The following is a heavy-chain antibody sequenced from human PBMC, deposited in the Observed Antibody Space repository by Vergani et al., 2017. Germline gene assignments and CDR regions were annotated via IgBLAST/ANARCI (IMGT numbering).Heavy chain of an antibody. CDR1: GGSFTSYH. CDR3: ARVNTKTNGHLYYYYYMDV. D-gene: IGHD2-8*01. J-gene: IGHJ6*03. V-gene: IGHV4-34*01. Sequence: QVQLQQWGGGLLKPSETLSLTCVVNGGSFTSYHWTWIRQSPGEGLEWVGDIDHTGRPDYNPSLKSRLTMSVDKSRNQFSLTLNSVTATDTAIYFCARVNTKTNGHLYYYYYMDVRGQGAAVTVS. CDR2: IDHTGRP.